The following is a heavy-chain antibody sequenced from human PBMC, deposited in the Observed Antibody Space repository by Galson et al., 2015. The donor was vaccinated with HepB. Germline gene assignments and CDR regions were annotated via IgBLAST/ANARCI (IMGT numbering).Heavy chain of an antibody. J-gene: IGHJ4*02. CDR2: MNPNSGQT. CDR3: ARGYPGDCSSTACPAPSDH. Sequence: SVKVSCKASGYSFTSYGISWVRQAPGQGLEYMGWMNPNSGQTGYAQKFQGRVTMTRDTSISTAYMELSSLGSDDTAVYYCARGYPGDCSSTACPAPSDHWGQGTLVTVSS. CDR1: GYSFTSYG. D-gene: IGHD2-2*01. V-gene: IGHV1-8*01.